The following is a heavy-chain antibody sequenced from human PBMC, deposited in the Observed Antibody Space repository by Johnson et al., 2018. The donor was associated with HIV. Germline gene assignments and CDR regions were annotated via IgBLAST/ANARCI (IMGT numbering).Heavy chain of an antibody. J-gene: IGHJ3*02. CDR1: GFTFSSYD. CDR2: IGTAGDT. D-gene: IGHD3-10*01. V-gene: IGHV3-13*01. CDR3: ARGNLYYSTDACDI. Sequence: VQLVESGGGVVQPGRSLRLSCAASGFTFSSYDMHWVRQATGKGLEWVSAIGTAGDTYYPGSVKGRFTISRDNAKNALFLHMNSLRVEDTAVYYCARGNLYYSTDACDIWGQGTMVTVSS.